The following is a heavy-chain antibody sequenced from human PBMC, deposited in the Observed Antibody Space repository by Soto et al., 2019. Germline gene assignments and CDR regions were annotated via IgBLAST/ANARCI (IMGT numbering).Heavy chain of an antibody. CDR2: NYPGDTDT. D-gene: IGHD5-12*01. CDR1: GYSFSTYW. J-gene: IGHJ6*03. V-gene: IGHV5-51*01. CDR3: ARQGVWQRVHSAMDV. Sequence: GESLKISCHASGYSFSTYWIGWVRQMLGKGLKWLGINYPGDTDTRYSPAFQRQVTISADKSINTAYLQWSSLKASDTAIYYCARQGVWQRVHSAMDVWGKGTTVTVSS.